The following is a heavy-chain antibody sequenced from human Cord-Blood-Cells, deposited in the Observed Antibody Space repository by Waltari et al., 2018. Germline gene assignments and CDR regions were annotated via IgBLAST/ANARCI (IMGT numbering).Heavy chain of an antibody. D-gene: IGHD7-27*01. V-gene: IGHV3-15*01. Sequence: EVQLVESGGGLVKPGGSLRLSCAASGFTFSNAWMSWVRQAPGKGLEWVGRIKSKTDGGTTDYAAPVKGRFTISRDDSKNTLYLQMNSLKTEDTAVYYCTTEPSQANWGSRPGYWGQGTLVTVSS. CDR3: TTEPSQANWGSRPGY. J-gene: IGHJ4*02. CDR1: GFTFSNAW. CDR2: IKSKTDGGTT.